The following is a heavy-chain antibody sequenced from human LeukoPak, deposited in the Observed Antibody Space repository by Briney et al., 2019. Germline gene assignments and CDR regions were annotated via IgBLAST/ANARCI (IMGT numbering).Heavy chain of an antibody. D-gene: IGHD3-9*01. CDR2: IIPIFGTA. CDR3: ASGGRYFDWPYFDY. V-gene: IGHV1-69*05. CDR1: GGTFSSYA. Sequence: ASVKVSCKASGGTFSSYAISWVRQAPGQGLEWMGRIIPIFGTANYAQKFQGRVTITTDESTSTAYMELSSLRSEDTAVYYCASGGRYFDWPYFDYWGQGTLVTVSS. J-gene: IGHJ4*02.